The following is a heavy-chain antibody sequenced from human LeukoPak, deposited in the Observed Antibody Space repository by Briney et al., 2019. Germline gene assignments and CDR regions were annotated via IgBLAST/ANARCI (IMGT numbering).Heavy chain of an antibody. J-gene: IGHJ5*02. CDR1: GGTFSSYA. CDR3: ARETHDSSGYYL. Sequence: SVKVSCKASGGTFSSYAISWVRQAPGQGLEWMGGIIPIFGTANYAQKFQGRVTITADESTSTAYMELSGLRSEDTAVYYCARETHDSSGYYLWGQGTLVTVSS. CDR2: IIPIFGTA. D-gene: IGHD3-22*01. V-gene: IGHV1-69*13.